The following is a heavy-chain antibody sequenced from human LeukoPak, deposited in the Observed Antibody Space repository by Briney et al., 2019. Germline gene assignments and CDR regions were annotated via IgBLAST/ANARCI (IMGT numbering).Heavy chain of an antibody. J-gene: IGHJ4*02. CDR2: IRYDGSNK. V-gene: IGHV3-30*02. D-gene: IGHD3-22*01. CDR1: GFTFSSYS. CDR3: AIDSSGYYVY. Sequence: GGSLRLSCAASGFTFSSYSMNWVRQAPGKGLEWVAFIRYDGSNKYYADSVKGRFTISRDNSKNTLYLQMNSLRAEDTAVYYCAIDSSGYYVYWGQGTLVTVSS.